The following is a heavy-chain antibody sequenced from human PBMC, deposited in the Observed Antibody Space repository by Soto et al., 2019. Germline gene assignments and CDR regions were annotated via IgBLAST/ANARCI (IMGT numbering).Heavy chain of an antibody. CDR1: GDSVSIYSGA. V-gene: IGHV6-1*01. CDR2: TYYRSKWYY. CDR3: ANDPGYSLHY. J-gene: IGHJ4*02. Sequence: SQTLSLTCVISGDSVSIYSGAWNWIRQSPSRGLEWLGRTYYRSKWYYDYAESVKSRIIISVDTSKNQFSLQLNSVTPEDAAVYYCANDPGYSLHYWGQGTQVTGSS. D-gene: IGHD5-12*01.